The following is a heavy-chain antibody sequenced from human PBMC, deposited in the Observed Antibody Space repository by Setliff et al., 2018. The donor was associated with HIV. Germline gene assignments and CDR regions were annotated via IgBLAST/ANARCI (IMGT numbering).Heavy chain of an antibody. Sequence: SETLSLTCTVSGGSINSRSYYWGWIRQPPGKGLEWIGSVYHTGTTYYNPSLQSRLIMSRDTSKNQFFLKLKSVTAADTAKYFCARHGAMEPPEIWGQGTLVTVSS. CDR1: GGSINSRSYY. CDR3: ARHGAMEPPEI. CDR2: VYHTGTT. D-gene: IGHD1-1*01. J-gene: IGHJ4*02. V-gene: IGHV4-39*01.